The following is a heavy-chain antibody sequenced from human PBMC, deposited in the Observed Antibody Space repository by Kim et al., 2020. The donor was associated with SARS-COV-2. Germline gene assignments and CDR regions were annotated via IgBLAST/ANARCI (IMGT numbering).Heavy chain of an antibody. CDR3: TCPTTVTTTGWYFDL. V-gene: IGHV3-73*01. CDR1: GFTFSGSA. D-gene: IGHD4-17*01. Sequence: GGSLRLSCAASGFTFSGSAMHWVRQASGKGLEWVGRIRSKTNGYATAYAAPVKGRFTISRDDSKNTAYLYMNSLKTEDTAMYYCTCPTTVTTTGWYFDL. CDR2: IRSKTNGYAT. J-gene: IGHJ2*01.